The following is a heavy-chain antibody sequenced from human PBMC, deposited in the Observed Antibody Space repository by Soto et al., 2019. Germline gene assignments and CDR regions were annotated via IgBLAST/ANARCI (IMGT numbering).Heavy chain of an antibody. D-gene: IGHD2-2*01. CDR1: GLTFRSYA. J-gene: IGHJ3*02. CDR2: ISGSGGST. Sequence: EVQLLESGGGLVQPGGSLRLSCAASGLTFRSYAMSWVRQAPGKGWEWVSAISGSGGSTYYADSVKGRFTISRDNSKNTLYLQMNSLRAEDTAVYYCAKEMPRGDHAFDIWGQGTMVTVSS. V-gene: IGHV3-23*01. CDR3: AKEMPRGDHAFDI.